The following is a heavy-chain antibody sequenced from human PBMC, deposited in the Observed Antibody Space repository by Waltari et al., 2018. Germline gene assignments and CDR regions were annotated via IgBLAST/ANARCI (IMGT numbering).Heavy chain of an antibody. V-gene: IGHV4-4*02. J-gene: IGHJ4*02. D-gene: IGHD4-17*01. Sequence: QVQLQESGPGLVKPSGTLSLTCAVSGGSISSDYWWTWVRQPPGTGLEWIGEISHSGSTRYNPSRKSRISLSVGKSKNQFSLRLSSLTAADTAVYYCARGRYGAYSSNVFDYWGQGTLVTVSS. CDR2: ISHSGST. CDR1: GGSISSDYW. CDR3: ARGRYGAYSSNVFDY.